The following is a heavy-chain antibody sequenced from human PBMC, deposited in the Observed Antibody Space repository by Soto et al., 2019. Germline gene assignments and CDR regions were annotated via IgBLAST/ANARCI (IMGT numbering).Heavy chain of an antibody. V-gene: IGHV3-30*03. CDR3: ATYGGNSGGSDH. J-gene: IGHJ4*02. D-gene: IGHD4-17*01. CDR1: GFTFSSYG. CDR2: ISYDGSNK. Sequence: QVQLVESGGGVVQPGRSLRLSCAASGFTFSSYGMHWVRQAPGKGLEWVAVISYDGSNKYYADSVKGRFTISRDNSKNTLYLQMNSLRAEDTAVYYCATYGGNSGGSDHWGQGTLVTVSS.